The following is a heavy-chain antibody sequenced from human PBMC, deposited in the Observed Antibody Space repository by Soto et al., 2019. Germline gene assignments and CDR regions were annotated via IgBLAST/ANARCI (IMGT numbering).Heavy chain of an antibody. D-gene: IGHD6-19*01. Sequence: SVKVSCKASGGTFSSYAISWVRQAPGQGLEWMGGIIPIFGTANYAQKFQGRVTITADKSTSTAYMELSSLRSEDTAVYYCARTSIAVAGTYYYYGMDVWGQGTTVTVSS. J-gene: IGHJ6*02. V-gene: IGHV1-69*06. CDR3: ARTSIAVAGTYYYYGMDV. CDR1: GGTFSSYA. CDR2: IIPIFGTA.